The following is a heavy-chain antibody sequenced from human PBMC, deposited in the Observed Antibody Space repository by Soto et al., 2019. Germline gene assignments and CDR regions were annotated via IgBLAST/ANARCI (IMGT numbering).Heavy chain of an antibody. V-gene: IGHV3-48*02. D-gene: IGHD6-13*01. CDR2: ISSSSSTI. CDR1: GFTFSSYS. J-gene: IGHJ4*02. Sequence: GGSLRLSCAASGFTFSSYSMNWVRQAPGKGLEWVSYISSSSSTIYYADSVKGRFTISRDNAKNSLYLQMNSLRDEDTAVYYCARDAQPIYSSSWYRYFDYWGQGTLVTVSS. CDR3: ARDAQPIYSSSWYRYFDY.